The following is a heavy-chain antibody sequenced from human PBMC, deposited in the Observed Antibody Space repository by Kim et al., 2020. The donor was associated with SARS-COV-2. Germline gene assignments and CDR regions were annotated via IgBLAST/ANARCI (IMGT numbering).Heavy chain of an antibody. CDR1: GYTFTGYY. CDR2: INPNSGGT. CDR3: ARVGIQLWFDSPDD. J-gene: IGHJ4*02. Sequence: ASVKVSCKASGYTFTGYYMHWVRQAPGQGLEWMGRINPNSGGTNYAQKFQGRVTMTRDTSISTAYMELSRLRSDDTAVYYCARVGIQLWFDSPDDWGQGTLVTVSS. D-gene: IGHD5-18*01. V-gene: IGHV1-2*06.